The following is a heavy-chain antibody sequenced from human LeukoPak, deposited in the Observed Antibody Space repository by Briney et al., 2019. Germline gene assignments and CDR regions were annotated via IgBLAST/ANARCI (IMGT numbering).Heavy chain of an antibody. CDR1: GGSISSCGYY. V-gene: IGHV4-31*03. Sequence: PSETLSLTCTVSGGSISSCGYYWSWIRQHPGKGLEWLGYIYYSGSTYSNPSLKSRVTISVDTSKNQFSLKLSSVTAADTAVYYCARDPSPGWFEPWGQGTLVAVSS. CDR2: IYYSGST. CDR3: ARDPSPGWFEP. J-gene: IGHJ5*02.